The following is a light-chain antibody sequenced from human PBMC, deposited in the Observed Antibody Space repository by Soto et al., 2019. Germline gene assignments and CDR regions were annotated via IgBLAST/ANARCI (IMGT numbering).Light chain of an antibody. CDR1: QSVSRSY. Sequence: EIVLTQSPGTLYLSPGERATLSCRASQSVSRSYLAWYQQKPGQAPRLLIYGASSRATGIPDRFSGSGSGTDFTLTISRLEPEDFAVYYCQQYGSSPPWTFGQGTKVEIK. CDR3: QQYGSSPPWT. CDR2: GAS. V-gene: IGKV3-20*01. J-gene: IGKJ1*01.